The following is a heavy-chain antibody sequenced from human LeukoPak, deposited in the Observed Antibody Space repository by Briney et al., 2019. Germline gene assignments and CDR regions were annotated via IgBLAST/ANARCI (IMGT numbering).Heavy chain of an antibody. J-gene: IGHJ4*02. CDR1: GFTFSSYS. V-gene: IGHV3-21*01. Sequence: GGSLRLSCAASGFTFSSYSMNWVRQAPGKGLEWVSSIGSSSSYIYYADSVKGRFTISRDNAKNSLHLQMNSMRAEDTAVYYCAASTKHTAMVDYWGQGTLVTVSS. CDR3: AASTKHTAMVDY. CDR2: IGSSSSYI. D-gene: IGHD5-18*01.